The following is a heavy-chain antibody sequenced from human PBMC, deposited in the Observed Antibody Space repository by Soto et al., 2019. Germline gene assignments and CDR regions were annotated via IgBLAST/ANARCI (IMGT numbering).Heavy chain of an antibody. CDR1: GYTFTSYA. V-gene: IGHV1-3*01. CDR3: ARGGGLYSNYDY. CDR2: INAGNGNT. D-gene: IGHD2-2*02. Sequence: QVQLVQSGAEVKKPGAPVKVSCKASGYTFTSYAMHWVRQAPGQRLEWMGWINAGNGNTKYSQKFQGRVTITRDTSASTAYMELRSLRSEDTAVYYCARGGGLYSNYDYWGQGTLVTVSS. J-gene: IGHJ4*02.